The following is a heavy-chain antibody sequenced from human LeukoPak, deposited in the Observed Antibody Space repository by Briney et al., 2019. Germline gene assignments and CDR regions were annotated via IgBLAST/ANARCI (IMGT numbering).Heavy chain of an antibody. V-gene: IGHV1-2*02. CDR1: GYTFTGYY. Sequence: ASVKVSCKASGYTFTGYYMHWVRQAPGQGLEWMGWINPNSGGTNYAQKFQGRATMTRDTSINTAYMELSRLRSDDTAVYYCARFPLGSSGGDYWGQGTLVTVSS. J-gene: IGHJ4*02. CDR3: ARFPLGSSGGDY. CDR2: INPNSGGT. D-gene: IGHD2-15*01.